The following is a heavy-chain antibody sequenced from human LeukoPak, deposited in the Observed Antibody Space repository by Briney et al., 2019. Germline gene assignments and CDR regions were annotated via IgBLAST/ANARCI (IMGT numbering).Heavy chain of an antibody. V-gene: IGHV3-66*02. D-gene: IGHD3-10*01. J-gene: IGHJ4*02. Sequence: GGSLRLSCAASGFTFSTYSMTWVRQAPGKGLEWVSVIYSGGSTYYADSVKGRFTISRDNSKNTLYLQMNSLRAEDTAVYYCEVGAGSGSFDYWGQGTLVTVSS. CDR1: GFTFSTYS. CDR2: IYSGGST. CDR3: EVGAGSGSFDY.